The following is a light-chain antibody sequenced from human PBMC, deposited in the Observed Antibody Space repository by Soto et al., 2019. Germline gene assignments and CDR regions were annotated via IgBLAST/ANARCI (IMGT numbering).Light chain of an antibody. CDR2: EVS. CDR3: SSYTSGSTWV. Sequence: QCVLTQAASESGSPGQSITISCTGTSSDVGGYNYVSWYQQHPGKAPKLMIYEVSNRPSGVSNRFSGSKSGNTASLTISGLQAEDEADYYCSSYTSGSTWVFGGGTKLTVL. V-gene: IGLV2-14*01. J-gene: IGLJ3*02. CDR1: SSDVGGYNY.